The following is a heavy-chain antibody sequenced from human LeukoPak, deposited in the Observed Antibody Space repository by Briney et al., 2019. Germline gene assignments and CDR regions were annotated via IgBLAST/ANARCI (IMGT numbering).Heavy chain of an antibody. CDR3: ARDPGSGYFL. D-gene: IGHD3-3*01. V-gene: IGHV3-23*01. CDR1: GFTFNTYA. Sequence: PGGSLRLSCAASGFTFNTYAMSWVRQAPGKGLEWVSSISGGDVSTSYADSVKGRFTISRDNAKDSLYLQMNSLRAEDTAVYYCARDPGSGYFLWGQGTTVTVSS. CDR2: ISGGDVST. J-gene: IGHJ6*02.